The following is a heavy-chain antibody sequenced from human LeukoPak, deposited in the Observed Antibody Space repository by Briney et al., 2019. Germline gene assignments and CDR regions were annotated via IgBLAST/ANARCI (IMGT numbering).Heavy chain of an antibody. J-gene: IGHJ4*02. V-gene: IGHV1-69*06. Sequence: GASVKVSCKASGGTFSSYAISWVRQAPGQGLEWMGGIIPIFGTANYAQKFQSRVTITADKSTSTAYMELSSLRSEDTAVYYCARYYDILTGGYYFDYWGQGTLVTVSS. CDR1: GGTFSSYA. D-gene: IGHD3-9*01. CDR2: IIPIFGTA. CDR3: ARYYDILTGGYYFDY.